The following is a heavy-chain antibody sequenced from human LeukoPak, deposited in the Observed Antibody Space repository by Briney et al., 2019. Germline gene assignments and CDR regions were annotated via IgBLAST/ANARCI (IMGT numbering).Heavy chain of an antibody. D-gene: IGHD3-10*01. CDR3: AREMEGSGSYYFDY. CDR1: GDSVSSNSAA. Sequence: SQNLSLTCAISGDSVSSNSAAWHWIRQSPSRGLERLGRTYYRSKSYNDYAVSVKSRITINPDTSKNQFSLQLNSVTPEDTAVYYCAREMEGSGSYYFDYWGQETLVTVSS. CDR2: TYYRSKSYN. V-gene: IGHV6-1*01. J-gene: IGHJ4*02.